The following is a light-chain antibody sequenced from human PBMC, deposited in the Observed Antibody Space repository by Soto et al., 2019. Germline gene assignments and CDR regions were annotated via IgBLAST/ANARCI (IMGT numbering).Light chain of an antibody. J-gene: IGKJ1*01. CDR2: GAS. Sequence: EIVLTQSPGTLSLTPGERANLACRASQSVSSSYFAWYQQKPGQAPRLIIYGASSRATGIPDRFSGSGSGTDFTLTISRLEPEDFAVYYCQQYGSSPGTFGQGTKVDIK. CDR1: QSVSSSY. CDR3: QQYGSSPGT. V-gene: IGKV3-20*01.